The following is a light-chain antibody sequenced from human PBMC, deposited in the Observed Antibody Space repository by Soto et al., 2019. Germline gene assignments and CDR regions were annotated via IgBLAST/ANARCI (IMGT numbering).Light chain of an antibody. CDR1: QSISSY. V-gene: IGKV1-39*01. CDR3: QQSYSTPR. J-gene: IGKJ4*01. Sequence: DIQMTQSPSSLSASVGDRVTITCRASQSISSYLNWYQQKPGKAPKLLIYAASSLQSGVPSRFSGSGSGTDFTLTINTLQPEDIATYYCQQSYSTPRFGGGTKVDI. CDR2: AAS.